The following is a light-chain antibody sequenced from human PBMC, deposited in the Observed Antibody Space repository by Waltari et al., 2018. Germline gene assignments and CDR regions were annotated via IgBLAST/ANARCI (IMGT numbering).Light chain of an antibody. J-gene: IGLJ3*02. Sequence: QTVVTQEPSLSVYPGGPVTLTCALSSGSVSSTSSPPWYQQTPGQPPRTPVYKGINRFSGVPGRFSGSILGNNASPTVPGAQADDESYYYCSMFMGSGVWVFGGGTKLTVL. V-gene: IGLV8-61*01. CDR3: SMFMGSGVWV. CDR2: KGI. CDR1: SGSVSSTSS.